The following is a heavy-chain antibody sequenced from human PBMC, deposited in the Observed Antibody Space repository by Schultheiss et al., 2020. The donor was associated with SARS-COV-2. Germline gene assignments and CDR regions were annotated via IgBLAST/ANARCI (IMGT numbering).Heavy chain of an antibody. CDR1: GFTSSDHY. V-gene: IGHV3-72*01. D-gene: IGHD3-22*01. J-gene: IGHJ4*02. Sequence: GGSLRLSCAASGFTSSDHYMDWVRQTPGKGLQWIGRSRNKANSYTTEYAASVKGRFTISRDDSKDSLSLQMDSLKTEDTAVYYCTRLYYYDGSGYYPDYWGQGTLVTVSS. CDR2: SRNKANSYTT. CDR3: TRLYYYDGSGYYPDY.